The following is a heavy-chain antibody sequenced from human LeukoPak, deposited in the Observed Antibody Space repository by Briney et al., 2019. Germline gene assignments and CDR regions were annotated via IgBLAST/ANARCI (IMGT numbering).Heavy chain of an antibody. CDR3: ARGSVGTMVRGVIIPRDWFDP. CDR1: GGSFSGYY. V-gene: IGHV4-34*01. Sequence: SETLSLTCAVYGGSFSGYYWSWIRQPPGKGLEWIGEINHSGSTNYNPSLKSRVTISVDTSKNQFSLKLSSVTAADTAVSYCARGSVGTMVRGVIIPRDWFDPWGQGTLVTVSS. CDR2: INHSGST. J-gene: IGHJ5*02. D-gene: IGHD3-10*01.